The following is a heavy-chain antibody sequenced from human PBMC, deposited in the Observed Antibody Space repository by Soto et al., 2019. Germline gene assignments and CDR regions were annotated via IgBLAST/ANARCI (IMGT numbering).Heavy chain of an antibody. J-gene: IGHJ3*01. CDR3: AKDRGIIVKAGDAFDV. Sequence: EVQLMESGGGLVQPGGSLRLSCASSGFTLSMSAVNWVRQAPGKGLEWVPYISGSGDRAYYADSVKGRFTISRDRSKNTVSLQRDSLRAEDTAVYYCAKDRGIIVKAGDAFDVWGQGTKVTVSS. CDR1: GFTLSMSA. CDR2: ISGSGDRA. D-gene: IGHD3-16*02. V-gene: IGHV3-23*01.